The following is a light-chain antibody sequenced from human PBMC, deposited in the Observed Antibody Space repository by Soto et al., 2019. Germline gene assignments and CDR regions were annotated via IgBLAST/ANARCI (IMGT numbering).Light chain of an antibody. CDR1: QSVSSY. CDR3: QQLSNWPPWT. CDR2: DAS. J-gene: IGKJ1*01. Sequence: EIVWTQSPATLSLSPGEIATLSCRASQSVSSYFAWYQQKPGQAPRLLIYDASNRATGIPARFSGSGSGTDFTLPISSLEPEDFAGYYCQQLSNWPPWTFGQGTKVEIK. V-gene: IGKV3-11*01.